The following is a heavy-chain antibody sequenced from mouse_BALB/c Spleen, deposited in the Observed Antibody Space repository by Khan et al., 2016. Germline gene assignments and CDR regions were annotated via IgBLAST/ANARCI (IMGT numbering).Heavy chain of an antibody. CDR1: GYTFTSYY. V-gene: IGHV1S56*01. CDR2: IYPGDGST. CDR3: AYDYDYAMDY. J-gene: IGHJ4*01. Sequence: QVQLQQPGPELVKPGASVKMSCKASGYTFTSYYIHWVKQRPGQGLEWIGWIYPGDGSTKYNEKFKGKTTLTADKSSSTAYMLLSSLTSEDSAIYFCAYDYDYAMDYWGQGTSVTVSS. D-gene: IGHD2-4*01.